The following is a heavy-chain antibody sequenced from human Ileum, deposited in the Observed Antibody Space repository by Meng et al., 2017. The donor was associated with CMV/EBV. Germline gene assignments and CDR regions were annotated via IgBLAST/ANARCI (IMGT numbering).Heavy chain of an antibody. CDR1: GFIFSSYT. CDR3: ARDHHRMYYYDTSGYYP. V-gene: IGHV3-21*01. CDR2: ISSSGTYI. Sequence: GGSLRLSCAASGFIFSSYTMNWVRQAPGKGLEWVSSISSSGTYISYSDSVKGRFTISRDNAKDTLHLQMDSLRAEDSAVYYCARDHHRMYYYDTSGYYPWGRGTLVTVSS. D-gene: IGHD3-22*01. J-gene: IGHJ5*02.